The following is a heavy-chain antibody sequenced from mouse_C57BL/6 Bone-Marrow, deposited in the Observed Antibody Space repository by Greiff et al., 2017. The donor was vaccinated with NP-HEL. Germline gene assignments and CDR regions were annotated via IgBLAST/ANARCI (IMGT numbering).Heavy chain of an antibody. Sequence: VQLQQSGPELVKPGASVKISCKASGYAFSSSWMNWVKQRPGKGLEWIGRIYPGDGDTNYNGKFKGKATLTADKSSSTAYMQLSSLTSEDSAVYFCARYGNYGDFDVWGTGTTVTVPS. CDR1: GYAFSSSW. J-gene: IGHJ1*03. CDR3: ARYGNYGDFDV. CDR2: IYPGDGDT. V-gene: IGHV1-82*01. D-gene: IGHD2-1*01.